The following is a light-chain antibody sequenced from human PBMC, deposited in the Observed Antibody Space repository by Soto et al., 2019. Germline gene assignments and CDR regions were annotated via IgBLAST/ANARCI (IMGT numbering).Light chain of an antibody. CDR1: QSVSSSY. V-gene: IGKV3-20*01. J-gene: IGKJ1*01. Sequence: EIVLTQSPGTLSLSPGERATLSCRASQSVSSSYLAWYQQKPGQAPRLLIYGASRRATGIPDRFSGSGSVTDFTLTISRLEPEDFAVYYCQQDGSSPGTFGQGTKVEIK. CDR3: QQDGSSPGT. CDR2: GAS.